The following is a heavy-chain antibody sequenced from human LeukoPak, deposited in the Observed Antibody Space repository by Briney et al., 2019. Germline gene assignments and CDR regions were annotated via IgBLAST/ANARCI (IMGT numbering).Heavy chain of an antibody. CDR1: GGSISSYY. Sequence: PSETLSLTCTVSGGSISSYYWSWIRQPPGKGLEWIGYIYYSGSTNYNPSLKSRVTISVDTSKNQSSLKLSSVTAADTAVYYCARAPGYSSGWSDFDYWGQGTLVTVSS. V-gene: IGHV4-59*12. D-gene: IGHD6-19*01. CDR2: IYYSGST. CDR3: ARAPGYSSGWSDFDY. J-gene: IGHJ4*02.